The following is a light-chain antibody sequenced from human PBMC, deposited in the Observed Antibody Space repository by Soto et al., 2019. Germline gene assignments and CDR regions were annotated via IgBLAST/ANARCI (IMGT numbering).Light chain of an antibody. CDR3: SSYTGRGTPV. Sequence: QSVLTQPASVSGSPGQTIAISCTGTGSDVGGYNFVSWYRQHPGKAPQLIMYEVINRPSGVSNRFSGSKSGNPASLTISGLQADDEADFYCSSYTGRGTPVLGGGTKLTLL. V-gene: IGLV2-14*01. CDR2: EVI. CDR1: GSDVGGYNF. J-gene: IGLJ3*02.